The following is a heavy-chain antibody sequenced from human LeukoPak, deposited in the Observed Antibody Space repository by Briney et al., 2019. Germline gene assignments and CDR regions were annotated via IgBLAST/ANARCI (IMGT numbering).Heavy chain of an antibody. CDR1: GGSISSGDYY. Sequence: SETLSLTCTVSGGSISSGDYYWSWIRQPPGKGLEWIGYIYYSGSTYYNPSLKSRVTISVDTSKNQFSLKLSSVTAADTAVYYCAREAYCGGDCYSVFFDYWGQGTLVTVSS. D-gene: IGHD2-21*02. J-gene: IGHJ4*02. V-gene: IGHV4-30-4*01. CDR2: IYYSGST. CDR3: AREAYCGGDCYSVFFDY.